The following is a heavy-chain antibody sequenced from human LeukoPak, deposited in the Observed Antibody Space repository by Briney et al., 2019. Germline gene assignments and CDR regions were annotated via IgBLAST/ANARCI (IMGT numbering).Heavy chain of an antibody. Sequence: PSDTLSLTCAVYGGSFSGYYWSWIRQPPGKGLEWIGEINHSGSTNYNPSLKSRVTISVDTSKNQFSLKLSSVTAADTAVYYCARHGYYGSGSYSLYYYYYYMDVWGKGTTVTISS. CDR3: ARHGYYGSGSYSLYYYYYYMDV. CDR1: GGSFSGYY. D-gene: IGHD3-10*01. CDR2: INHSGST. J-gene: IGHJ6*03. V-gene: IGHV4-34*01.